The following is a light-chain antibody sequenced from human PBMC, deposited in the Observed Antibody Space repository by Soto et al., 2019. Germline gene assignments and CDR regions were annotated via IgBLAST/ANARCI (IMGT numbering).Light chain of an antibody. Sequence: QSALTQPASVSGSPGQSITISCTGSSRDVGGYNYVSWYQHHPGNAPKLIIYDVTNRPSGISNRFSGSKSGITASLTIAGLQAEDDTNYYCSTNATGSIVLFGGGTKLTVL. CDR3: STNATGSIVL. CDR1: SRDVGGYNY. CDR2: DVT. V-gene: IGLV2-14*03. J-gene: IGLJ3*02.